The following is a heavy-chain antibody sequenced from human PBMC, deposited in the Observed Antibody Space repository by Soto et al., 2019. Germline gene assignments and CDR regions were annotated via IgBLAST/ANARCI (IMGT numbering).Heavy chain of an antibody. J-gene: IGHJ4*02. V-gene: IGHV1-18*01. CDR1: GYAFTTYG. D-gene: IGHD6-6*01. CDR2: ISAHNGNT. CDR3: ARGRDGDY. Sequence: QVHLVQSGAEVKKPGASVKVSCKGSGYAFTTYGITWVRQAPGQGLEWMGWISAHNGNTNYAQKLQGRVPVTRDTSTSTAYRELRSLRTDDTAVYYCARGRDGDYWGQGALVTVSS.